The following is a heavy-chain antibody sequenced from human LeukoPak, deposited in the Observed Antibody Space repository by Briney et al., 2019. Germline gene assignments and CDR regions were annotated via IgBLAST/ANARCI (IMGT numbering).Heavy chain of an antibody. J-gene: IGHJ5*02. CDR1: GGTFSSYT. V-gene: IGHV1-18*01. CDR2: ISTYNGNT. D-gene: IGHD1-26*01. Sequence: GASVKVSCKASGGTFSSYTISWVRQAPGQGLEWMGWISTYNGNTNYAQKLQGRVTMTTDTSTSTAYMELRSLRSDDTAMYYCARDSREVGATWWFDPWGQGTLVTVSS. CDR3: ARDSREVGATWWFDP.